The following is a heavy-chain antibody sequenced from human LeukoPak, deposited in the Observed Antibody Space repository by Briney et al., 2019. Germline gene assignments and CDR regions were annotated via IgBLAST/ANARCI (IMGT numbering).Heavy chain of an antibody. J-gene: IGHJ5*02. V-gene: IGHV1-46*01. Sequence: ASVKVSCKASGYTFTSYYMHWVRQAPGQGLEWMGMINPSGGSTSNAQKFQGRVTMTRDTSTSTVYMELRSLRSDDTAVYYCARKPTRSGWYLFDPWGQGTLVTVSS. CDR2: INPSGGST. CDR3: ARKPTRSGWYLFDP. D-gene: IGHD6-19*01. CDR1: GYTFTSYY.